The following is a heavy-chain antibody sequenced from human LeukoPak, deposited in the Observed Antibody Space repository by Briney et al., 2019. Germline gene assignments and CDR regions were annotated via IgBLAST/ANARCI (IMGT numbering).Heavy chain of an antibody. J-gene: IGHJ5*02. D-gene: IGHD2-2*01. Sequence: ASVKVSCKASGGTFSSYAISWVRQAPGQGLEWMGGIIPIFGTANYAQKFQGRVTITADESTSTAYMELSSLRSEDTAVYYCARGIVVVPAALRAGFDPWGQETLVTVSS. CDR3: ARGIVVVPAALRAGFDP. V-gene: IGHV1-69*13. CDR2: IIPIFGTA. CDR1: GGTFSSYA.